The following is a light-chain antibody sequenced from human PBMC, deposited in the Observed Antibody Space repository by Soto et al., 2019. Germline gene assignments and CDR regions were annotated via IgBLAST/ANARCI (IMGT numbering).Light chain of an antibody. CDR2: YAS. CDR1: RRINNS. CDR3: RQHSNWPPVT. J-gene: IGKJ4*01. V-gene: IGKV3-11*01. Sequence: EIVLTQSPAILSLSPGERATLSWRASRRINNSSAWYQQKPGQAPRLGIYYASNGATAIPPTFCSSRSSATYSPPTSSLQPDDYFVYYCRQHSNWPPVTFGGGTKVDIK.